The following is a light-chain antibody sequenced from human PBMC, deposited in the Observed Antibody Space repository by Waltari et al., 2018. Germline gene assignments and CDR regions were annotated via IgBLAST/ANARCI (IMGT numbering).Light chain of an antibody. V-gene: IGLV2-11*01. Sequence: QSALTQPRSVSGSPGQSVTISCTGTSSDVGGYDFVSWYQQYPGKAPKLIIYDVNKRPPGVPDLFSGSKSGNTASLTISGLLNEDEADHYCCSYAGADTSVIFGGGTTLTVL. CDR3: CSYAGADTSVI. CDR1: SSDVGGYDF. CDR2: DVN. J-gene: IGLJ2*01.